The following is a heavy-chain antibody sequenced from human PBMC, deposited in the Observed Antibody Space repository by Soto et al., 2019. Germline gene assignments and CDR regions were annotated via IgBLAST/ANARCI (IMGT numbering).Heavy chain of an antibody. Sequence: SETLSLTCTVSGGSISSGGYYWSWIRQHPGKGLEWIGYIYYTGSTSYNPSLKSRVTISVDTSKTQFSLKLTSVTAADTAVYYCARDPRIAVAGTFRDDWFDPWGQGTLVTVSS. D-gene: IGHD6-19*01. CDR1: GGSISSGGYY. J-gene: IGHJ5*02. CDR2: IYYTGST. CDR3: ARDPRIAVAGTFRDDWFDP. V-gene: IGHV4-31*03.